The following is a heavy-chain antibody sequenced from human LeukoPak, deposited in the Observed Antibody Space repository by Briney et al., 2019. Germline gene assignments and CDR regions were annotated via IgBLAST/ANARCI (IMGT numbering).Heavy chain of an antibody. CDR2: IIPILGIA. D-gene: IGHD3-22*01. CDR1: GGTFSSYA. CDR3: ASSPYYYDSSGYPNWFDP. V-gene: IGHV1-69*04. Sequence: SVKVSCKASGGTFSSYAISWVRQAPGQGLESMGRIIPILGIANYAQKFQGRVAITADKSTSTAYMELSSLRSEDTAVYYCASSPYYYDSSGYPNWFDPWGQGTLVTVSS. J-gene: IGHJ5*02.